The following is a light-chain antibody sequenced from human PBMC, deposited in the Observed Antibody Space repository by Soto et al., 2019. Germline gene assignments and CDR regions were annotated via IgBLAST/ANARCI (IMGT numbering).Light chain of an antibody. J-gene: IGKJ5*01. CDR2: AAS. CDR3: QQYSTFPVT. CDR1: QGISSY. V-gene: IGKV1-9*01. Sequence: DIQLTQSPSFLSASVGDRVTITCRASQGISSYLAWYQQKPGKAPKLLIYAASTLQSGVPSRFSGSGSGTEFTLTISSLQHDDFATYYCQQYSTFPVTFGQGTRLEIK.